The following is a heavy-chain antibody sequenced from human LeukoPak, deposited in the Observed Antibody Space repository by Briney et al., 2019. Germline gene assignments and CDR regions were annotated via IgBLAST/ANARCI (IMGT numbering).Heavy chain of an antibody. J-gene: IGHJ4*02. CDR3: SRLRGYSYGYADF. CDR1: GFTVSSNY. CDR2: ISSSGNTI. Sequence: PPGGSLRLSCAASGFTVSSNYMSWVRQAPGKGLEWVSYISSSGNTIDYADSVKGRFTISRDNAKNSLYLQMNSLRAEDTAVYYCSRLRGYSYGYADFWGQGTLVTVSS. V-gene: IGHV3-48*04. D-gene: IGHD5-18*01.